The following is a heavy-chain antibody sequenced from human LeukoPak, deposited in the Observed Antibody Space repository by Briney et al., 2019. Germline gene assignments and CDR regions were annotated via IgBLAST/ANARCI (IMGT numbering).Heavy chain of an antibody. Sequence: PGRSLRLSCAASGFTFSSYAMHWVRQAPGKGLEWVAVISDDGNSKYYADSVKDRLTISRDNSKNTLYLQMNSLRAEDTAVYYCARGEGYCSSTSCTKGWFDPWGQGTLVTVSS. CDR3: ARGEGYCSSTSCTKGWFDP. D-gene: IGHD2-2*01. CDR2: ISDDGNSK. J-gene: IGHJ5*02. CDR1: GFTFSSYA. V-gene: IGHV3-30-3*01.